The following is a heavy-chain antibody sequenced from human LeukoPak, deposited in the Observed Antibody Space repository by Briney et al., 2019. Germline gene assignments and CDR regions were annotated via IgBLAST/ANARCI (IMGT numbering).Heavy chain of an antibody. CDR3: ARALGYCSGGSCYRHNWFDP. D-gene: IGHD2-15*01. CDR2: IYYSGST. V-gene: IGHV4-31*03. CDR1: GGSISSGGYY. Sequence: SETLSLTCTVSGGSISSGGYYWSWIRQHPGKGLEWIGYIYYSGSTYYNPSLKSRVTISVDTSKNQFSLKLSSVTAADTAVYYCARALGYCSGGSCYRHNWFDPWGQGTLVTVSS. J-gene: IGHJ5*02.